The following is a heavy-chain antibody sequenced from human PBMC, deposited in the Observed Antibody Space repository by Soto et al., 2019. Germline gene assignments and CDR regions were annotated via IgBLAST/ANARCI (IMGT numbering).Heavy chain of an antibody. V-gene: IGHV3-74*01. CDR2: IWSDASRT. CDR3: ARGDSGYDFGKV. J-gene: IGHJ4*02. D-gene: IGHD5-12*01. Sequence: GGSLRLSCAASGFTFSTYSMDWVRQGPGKGLVWVSRIWSDASRTSYADFVKGRFTISRDNAKNTLYLQMNSLRDEDTAVYYCARGDSGYDFGKVWGQGTLVTVSS. CDR1: GFTFSTYS.